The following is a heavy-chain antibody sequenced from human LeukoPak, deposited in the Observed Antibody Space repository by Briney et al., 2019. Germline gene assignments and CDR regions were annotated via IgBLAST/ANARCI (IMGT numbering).Heavy chain of an antibody. CDR2: IFSSGST. CDR3: ARHYYDRSDSYSFDY. D-gene: IGHD3-22*01. Sequence: SETLSLTCTVSGGSISGYYWSWMRQPPGKGLEWIGYIFSSGSTNYNPSLKSRVTISEDTTLNQFSLKLSSVTAADTAVYYCARHYYDRSDSYSFDYWGQGTLVTVSS. CDR1: GGSISGYY. J-gene: IGHJ4*02. V-gene: IGHV4-59*08.